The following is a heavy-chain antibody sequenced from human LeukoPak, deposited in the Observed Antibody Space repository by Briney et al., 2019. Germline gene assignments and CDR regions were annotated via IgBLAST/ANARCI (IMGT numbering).Heavy chain of an antibody. CDR1: GFXVSSNY. V-gene: IGHV3-66*01. CDR3: ARGYCSGGSCYWGAFDI. D-gene: IGHD2-15*01. J-gene: IGHJ3*02. Sequence: GGSLRLSCAASGFXVSSNYISWVRQAPEKGLEWVSVVYSGGSTYYADSVKGRFTISRDNSKNTLYLQMNNLRAEDTAVYYCARGYCSGGSCYWGAFDIWGQGTMVTVSS. CDR2: VYSGGST.